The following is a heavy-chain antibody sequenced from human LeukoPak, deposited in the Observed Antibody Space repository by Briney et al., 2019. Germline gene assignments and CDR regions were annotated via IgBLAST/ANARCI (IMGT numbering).Heavy chain of an antibody. CDR2: IGAYNGNT. Sequence: ASVKVSCKASGYTFTSYGISWVRQAPGQGLEWMGWIGAYNGNTNYAQKLQGRVTMTTDTSTSTAYMELRSLRSDDTAVYYCARDRPFGNYYGSGSYYNSEAFDIWGQGTMVTVSS. CDR1: GYTFTSYG. V-gene: IGHV1-18*01. D-gene: IGHD3-10*01. J-gene: IGHJ3*02. CDR3: ARDRPFGNYYGSGSYYNSEAFDI.